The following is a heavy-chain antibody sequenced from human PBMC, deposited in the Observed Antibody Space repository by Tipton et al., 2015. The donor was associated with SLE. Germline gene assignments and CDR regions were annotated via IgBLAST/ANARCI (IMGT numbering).Heavy chain of an antibody. CDR2: IYTSGST. CDR1: GGSISSYY. Sequence: GLVKPSETLSLTCTVSGGSISSYYWSWIRQPAGKGLEWIGHIYTSGSTKYNPSLKSRVTISQDTSKNQFSLRVNPATAADTALYYCARAVMKRIAMRVPSRAFDIWGHGTMVTVSS. D-gene: IGHD3-22*01. V-gene: IGHV4-4*07. CDR3: ARAVMKRIAMRVPSRAFDI. J-gene: IGHJ3*02.